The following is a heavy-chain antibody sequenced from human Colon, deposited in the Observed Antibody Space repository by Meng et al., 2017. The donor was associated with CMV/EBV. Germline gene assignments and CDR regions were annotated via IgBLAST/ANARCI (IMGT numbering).Heavy chain of an antibody. J-gene: IGHJ6*03. V-gene: IGHV4-39*07. CDR2: MYYSGNT. CDR1: GGFISGSSYY. D-gene: IGHD3-22*01. Sequence: LRLQRRGPGLGKDSATRSLTCTGSGGFISGSSYYWGWIRQPPGKGLEWIGSMYYSGNTHYKSSLKSRVTISVDTSKNQFSLRLNSVTAADTAVYYCARTVQWLAPFYYYMDVWGKGTLVTVSS. CDR3: ARTVQWLAPFYYYMDV.